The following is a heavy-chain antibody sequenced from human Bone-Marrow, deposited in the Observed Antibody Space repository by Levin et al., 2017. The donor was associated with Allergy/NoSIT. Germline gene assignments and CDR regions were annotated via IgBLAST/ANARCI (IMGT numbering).Heavy chain of an antibody. CDR3: AQREEGPVRY. D-gene: IGHD6-6*01. V-gene: IGHV2-5*02. CDR1: GFSLSTSGVG. CDR2: IYWDDDK. J-gene: IGHJ4*02. Sequence: QTLSLTCTFSGFSLSTSGVGVGWIRQPPGKALEWLALIYWDDDKRYSPSLKNRLTITKDTSKNQVVLTMTNMDPVDAATYYCAQREEGPVRYWGQGTLVTVSS.